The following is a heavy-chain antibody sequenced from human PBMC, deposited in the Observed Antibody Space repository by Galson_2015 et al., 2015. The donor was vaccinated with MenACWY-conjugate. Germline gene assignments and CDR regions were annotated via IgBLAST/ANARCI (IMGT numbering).Heavy chain of an antibody. CDR3: ARHARFGSSWYWVLDY. Sequence: QSGAEVKKPGESLKISCKGSGYSFTSYWIGWVRQMPGKGLEWMGIIYPGDSDTRYSPSFQGQVTISADKSISTAYLQWSSLKASDTAKYYCARHARFGSSWYWVLDYWGQGTLVTVSS. CDR2: IYPGDSDT. V-gene: IGHV5-51*01. J-gene: IGHJ4*02. CDR1: GYSFTSYW. D-gene: IGHD6-13*01.